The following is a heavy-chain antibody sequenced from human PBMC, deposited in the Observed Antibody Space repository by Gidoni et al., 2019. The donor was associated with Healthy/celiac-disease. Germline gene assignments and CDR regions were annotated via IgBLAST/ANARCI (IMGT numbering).Heavy chain of an antibody. CDR1: GLTFSGTA. D-gene: IGHD6-13*01. CDR3: TRPLFDSSSWYGGENYYYYMDV. J-gene: IGHJ6*03. V-gene: IGHV3-73*02. Sequence: EVQPVESGAGLVQPGGSLKLTCAASGLTFSGTAMHCVRQSSGKGLAWVGRIRSKANSYATAYAASVKGRFTISRDDSKNTAYLQMNSLKTEDTAVYYCTRPLFDSSSWYGGENYYYYMDVWGKGTTVTVSS. CDR2: IRSKANSYAT.